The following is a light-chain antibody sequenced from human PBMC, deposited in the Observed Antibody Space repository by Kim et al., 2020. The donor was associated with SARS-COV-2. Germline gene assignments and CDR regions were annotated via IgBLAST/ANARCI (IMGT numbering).Light chain of an antibody. V-gene: IGLV3-19*01. CDR1: SLRSYY. CDR3: NSRDSSGNHLYV. J-gene: IGLJ1*01. CDR2: GKN. Sequence: SSELTQDPAVSVALGQTVRITCQGDSLRSYYASWYQQKPGQAPVLVIYGKNNRPSGIPDRFSGSSSGNTASLTITGAQAEDEADYYCNSRDSSGNHLYVFGTGTKVT.